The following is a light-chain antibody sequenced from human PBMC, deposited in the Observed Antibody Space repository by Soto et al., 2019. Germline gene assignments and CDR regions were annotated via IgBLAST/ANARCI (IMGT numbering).Light chain of an antibody. V-gene: IGKV1-5*03. CDR1: QSISSW. J-gene: IGKJ4*01. Sequence: DIHMTQSPSTLSASVGHRVTIACRASQSISSWLAWYQQKPGKAPKLLIYKASSLESGVPSRFSGSGSGTEFTLTISSLQPDDFATYYCQQYNSYSPLTFGGGTKVDI. CDR3: QQYNSYSPLT. CDR2: KAS.